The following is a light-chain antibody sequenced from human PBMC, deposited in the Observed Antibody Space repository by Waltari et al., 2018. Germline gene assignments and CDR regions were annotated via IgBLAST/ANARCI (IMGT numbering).Light chain of an antibody. CDR2: DAS. V-gene: IGKV1-33*01. Sequence: DIQMTPFPSSLSASVGARVTITCQASHNIDDHFNWFQQKPGKAPNLLIYDASVLEAGVPSRFSGGGSGTHFTFTITNLQPDDFGTYYCQQYENLPLTFGGGTKVDI. CDR1: HNIDDH. J-gene: IGKJ4*01. CDR3: QQYENLPLT.